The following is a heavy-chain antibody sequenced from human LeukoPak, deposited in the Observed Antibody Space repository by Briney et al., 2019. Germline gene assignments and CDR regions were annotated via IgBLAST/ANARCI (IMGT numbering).Heavy chain of an antibody. Sequence: GASVKVSCTASGYTFTNYYMHWVRQAPGQGLEGMGLINPSGGTTSYAQKFQGRVTMTRETSTSTVYMELSSLRSEDTAVYFCARIQRGVVNAFDIWGQGTMVTVSS. V-gene: IGHV1-46*01. J-gene: IGHJ3*02. CDR2: INPSGGTT. CDR1: GYTFTNYY. CDR3: ARIQRGVVNAFDI. D-gene: IGHD3-16*02.